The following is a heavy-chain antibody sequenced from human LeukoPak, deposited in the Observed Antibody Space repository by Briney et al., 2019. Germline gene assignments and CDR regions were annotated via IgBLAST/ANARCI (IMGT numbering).Heavy chain of an antibody. V-gene: IGHV1-46*01. Sequence: ASVKVSCKASGYTLSTYCLHWVRQAPGQGLEWMGVFDPSGSGTRYLQKFQGRLSMTRDASTSTVYMELSSLRSEDTAVYYCAAWKGCSNAWYGPFDYRGQGTLVTVSS. D-gene: IGHD6-19*01. CDR2: FDPSGSGT. CDR3: AAWKGCSNAWYGPFDY. J-gene: IGHJ4*02. CDR1: GYTLSTYC.